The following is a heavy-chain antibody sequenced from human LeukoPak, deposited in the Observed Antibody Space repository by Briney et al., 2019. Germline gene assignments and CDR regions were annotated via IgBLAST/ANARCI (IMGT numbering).Heavy chain of an antibody. CDR2: INANNGDT. CDR1: GLTFTDYY. Sequence: ASVKVSCGASGLTFTDYYFHWVRQAPGQGLEWMGWINANNGDTNYAQKFQGSVTLTRDTSVSTAYMDLYRLTSDDTAVYYCARDPATGDDAFDVWGQGTMVTVSS. D-gene: IGHD3-9*01. CDR3: ARDPATGDDAFDV. V-gene: IGHV1-2*02. J-gene: IGHJ3*01.